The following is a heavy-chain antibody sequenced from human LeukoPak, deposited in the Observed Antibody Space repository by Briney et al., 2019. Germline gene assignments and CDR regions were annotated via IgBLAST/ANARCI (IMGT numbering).Heavy chain of an antibody. J-gene: IGHJ3*02. CDR2: IYYSGST. D-gene: IGHD3-22*01. CDR1: GGSISSYY. Sequence: PSETLSLTCTVSGGSISSYYWSWIRQPPGKGLEWIGYIYYSGSTNYNPSLKSRVTISVVTSKNQFSLKLSSVTAADTAVYYCARGYDSSGYYYGGAFDIWGQGTMVTVSS. V-gene: IGHV4-59*01. CDR3: ARGYDSSGYYYGGAFDI.